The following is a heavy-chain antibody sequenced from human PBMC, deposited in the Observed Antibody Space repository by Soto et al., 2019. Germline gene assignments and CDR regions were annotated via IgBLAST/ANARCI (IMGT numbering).Heavy chain of an antibody. J-gene: IGHJ4*02. CDR3: ARDGGCGGGSCYSDY. Sequence: QVQLVQSGAEVKKPGSSVKVSCKASGGTFSSYTISWVRQAPGQGLEWMGRIIPILGIANYAQKFQCRVTITADKSTSTAYMELSSLRSEDTAVYYCARDGGCGGGSCYSDYWGQGTLVTVSS. D-gene: IGHD2-15*01. V-gene: IGHV1-69*08. CDR2: IIPILGIA. CDR1: GGTFSSYT.